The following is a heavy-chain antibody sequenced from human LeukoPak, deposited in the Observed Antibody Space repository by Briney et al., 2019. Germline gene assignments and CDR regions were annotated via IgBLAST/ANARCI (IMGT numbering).Heavy chain of an antibody. CDR1: GFTFSSYE. J-gene: IGHJ4*02. Sequence: GGSLRLSCAASGFTFSSYEMNWVRQAPGKGLEWVSSISSSSSYIYYADSVKGRFTISRDNAKNSLYLQMNSLRAEDTAVYYCAREVRGDDFDYWGQGTLVTVSS. D-gene: IGHD3-10*01. V-gene: IGHV3-21*01. CDR3: AREVRGDDFDY. CDR2: ISSSSSYI.